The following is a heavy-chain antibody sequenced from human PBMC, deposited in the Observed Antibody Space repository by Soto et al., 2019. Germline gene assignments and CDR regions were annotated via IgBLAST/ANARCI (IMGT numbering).Heavy chain of an antibody. CDR1: GDSTSNYY. CDR3: AFLRRKPASPIDY. V-gene: IGHV4-59*01. CDR2: ISYSGNT. Sequence: SETLSLTCAISGDSTSNYYWSWIRQSPGKGLEWIGYISYSGNTNYNPSLKSRVTISVDTSKDQLSLKVTSVTAADTAMYYCAFLRRKPASPIDYWGQGTQVTVSS. D-gene: IGHD2-2*01. J-gene: IGHJ4*02.